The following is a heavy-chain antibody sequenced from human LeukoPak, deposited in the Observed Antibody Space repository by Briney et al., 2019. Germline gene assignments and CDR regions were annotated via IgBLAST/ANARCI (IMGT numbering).Heavy chain of an antibody. J-gene: IGHJ3*02. CDR1: GLTFDDYT. Sequence: SGGSLRLSCAASGLTFDDYTMHWVRQAPGKGLEWVSLISWDGGSTYYADSVKGRFTISRDNSKNSLYLQMNSLRTEDTALYYCAKDTGTSYDAFDIWGQGTMVTVSS. CDR2: ISWDGGST. CDR3: AKDTGTSYDAFDI. V-gene: IGHV3-43*01. D-gene: IGHD1-7*01.